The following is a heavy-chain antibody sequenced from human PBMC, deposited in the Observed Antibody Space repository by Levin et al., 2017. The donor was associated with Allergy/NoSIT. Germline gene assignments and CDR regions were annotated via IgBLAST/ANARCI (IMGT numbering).Heavy chain of an antibody. J-gene: IGHJ4*02. CDR1: GFTFDDYA. V-gene: IGHV3-9*01. CDR3: AKDTRLKINLPDY. CDR2: ISWNSGSI. D-gene: IGHD1-14*01. Sequence: QAGGSLRLSCAASGFTFDDYAMHWVRQAPGKGLEWVSGISWNSGSIGYADSVKGRFTISRDNAKNSLYLQMNSLRAEDTALYYCAKDTRLKINLPDYWGQGTLVTVSS.